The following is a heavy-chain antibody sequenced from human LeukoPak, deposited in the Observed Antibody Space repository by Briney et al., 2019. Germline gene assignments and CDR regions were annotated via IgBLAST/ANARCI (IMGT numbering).Heavy chain of an antibody. D-gene: IGHD3-3*01. Sequence: PGGSLRLSCAASGVTFSTYSMNWVRQAPGKGLEWVSSSSSSSSKYYADSVKGRFTISRDNAKNSLDLQMNSLGAEDTAVYYCARGRTDYDFWSGYLFGYWGQGTLVTVSS. CDR1: GVTFSTYS. J-gene: IGHJ4*02. CDR2: SSSSSSK. V-gene: IGHV3-21*01. CDR3: ARGRTDYDFWSGYLFGY.